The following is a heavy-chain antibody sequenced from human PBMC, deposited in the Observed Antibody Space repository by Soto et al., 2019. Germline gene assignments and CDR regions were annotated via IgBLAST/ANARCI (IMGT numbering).Heavy chain of an antibody. CDR2: INAGNGNT. D-gene: IGHD3-3*01. CDR3: ARSYYDFWSGYLGWFDP. V-gene: IGHV1-3*01. J-gene: IGHJ5*02. CDR1: GYTFTSYA. Sequence: ASLKVSCKSSGYTFTSYAMHWVRQAPGQRLEWMGWINAGNGNTKYSQKFQGRVTITRDTSASTAYMELSSLRSEDTAVYYCARSYYDFWSGYLGWFDPWGQGTLVTVSS.